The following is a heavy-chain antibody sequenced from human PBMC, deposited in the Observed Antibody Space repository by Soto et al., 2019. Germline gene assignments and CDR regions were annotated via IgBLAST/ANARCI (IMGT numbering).Heavy chain of an antibody. CDR1: GFTFSNYW. D-gene: IGHD2-2*02. Sequence: GGSLRLSCAASGFTFSNYWMTWVRQAPGKGLEWVAVISYDGSEKYYVDSVKGRFTISKDNSKNTLYLQMNSLRPEDTAVYYCAKSPNFYCSSPNCYKYYFDHWGQGTRVTVSS. V-gene: IGHV3-30*18. CDR3: AKSPNFYCSSPNCYKYYFDH. CDR2: ISYDGSEK. J-gene: IGHJ4*02.